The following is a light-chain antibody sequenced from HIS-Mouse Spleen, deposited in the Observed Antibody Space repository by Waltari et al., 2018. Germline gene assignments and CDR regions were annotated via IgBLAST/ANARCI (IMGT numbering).Light chain of an antibody. CDR1: SLRSYY. Sequence: SSELTQDPAVSVALGQTVRITFQGDSLRSYYASWYQQKPGQAPVRVIYEDSKRPSGIPERFSGSSSGTMATLTISGAQVEDEADYYCYSTDSSGNHRVFGGGTKLTVL. V-gene: IGLV3-19*01. CDR2: EDS. CDR3: YSTDSSGNHRV. J-gene: IGLJ2*01.